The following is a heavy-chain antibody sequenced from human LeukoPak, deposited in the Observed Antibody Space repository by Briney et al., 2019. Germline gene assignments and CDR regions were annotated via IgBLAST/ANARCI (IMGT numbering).Heavy chain of an antibody. D-gene: IGHD3-16*02. CDR3: ARVRGGIIVIFAFDI. Sequence: GGSLRLSCAASGFSFDDYGMSWVRQAPGKGLEWVSAINWNGDTTGYAASVKGRFTISRDNVKNSLYLQMNSLSAEDTALYYCARVRGGIIVIFAFDIWGQGTMVTVSS. V-gene: IGHV3-20*04. J-gene: IGHJ3*02. CDR1: GFSFDDYG. CDR2: INWNGDTT.